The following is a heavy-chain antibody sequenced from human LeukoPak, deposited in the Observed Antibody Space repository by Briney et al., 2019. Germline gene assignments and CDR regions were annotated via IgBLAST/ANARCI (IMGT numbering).Heavy chain of an antibody. Sequence: TGGSLRLSCAASGFTFSSYEMNWVRQAPGKGLEWVSYISSSGGTIYYADSVKGRFTIYRDNVKNSLYLQMNSLRAEDTAVYYCVRSFGWSCYWGQGTLVTVSS. J-gene: IGHJ4*02. CDR3: VRSFGWSCY. V-gene: IGHV3-48*03. CDR2: ISSSGGTI. D-gene: IGHD2-21*01. CDR1: GFTFSSYE.